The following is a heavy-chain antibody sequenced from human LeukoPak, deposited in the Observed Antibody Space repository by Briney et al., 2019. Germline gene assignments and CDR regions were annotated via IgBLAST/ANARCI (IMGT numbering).Heavy chain of an antibody. Sequence: ASVKVSCKASGYTFVDYGFSWVRQAPGQGLEWMGWVSAYNGNTAYAHKLQGRVTMTTDASTSTAYMELRSLRSDDTAVYYCARDLMVRGRGYYMDVWGKGTTVTVSS. CDR3: ARDLMVRGRGYYMDV. D-gene: IGHD3-10*01. CDR2: VSAYNGNT. CDR1: GYTFVDYG. V-gene: IGHV1-18*01. J-gene: IGHJ6*03.